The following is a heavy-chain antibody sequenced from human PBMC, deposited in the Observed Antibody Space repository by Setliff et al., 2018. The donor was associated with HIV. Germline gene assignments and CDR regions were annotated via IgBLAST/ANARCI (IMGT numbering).Heavy chain of an antibody. Sequence: PGGSLRLSCAASGFTFISYAMSWVRQAPGKGLEWVSAISGSGGSTYYADSVKGRFTISRDNSKNTLYLRLNSLRAEDTAIYYCAKVTSFWFEDYWGQGTLVTVSS. J-gene: IGHJ4*02. CDR1: GFTFISYA. CDR3: AKVTSFWFEDY. CDR2: ISGSGGST. D-gene: IGHD2-2*01. V-gene: IGHV3-23*01.